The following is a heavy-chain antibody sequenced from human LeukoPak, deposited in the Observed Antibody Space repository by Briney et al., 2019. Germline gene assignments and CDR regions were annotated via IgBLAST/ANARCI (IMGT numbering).Heavy chain of an antibody. J-gene: IGHJ3*02. CDR2: INHSGSP. V-gene: IGHV4-34*01. CDR1: GGSFSVYY. CDR3: ARGERGITIFGVVIIVDAFDI. Sequence: SETLSLTCDVYGGSFSVYYWSWIRQPPGEGRMGIGEINHSGSPNYNPSLESRVTISVDTPKHEFSQKPTSVTAADTAVYYCARGERGITIFGVVIIVDAFDIWGQGTMVTVSS. D-gene: IGHD3-3*01.